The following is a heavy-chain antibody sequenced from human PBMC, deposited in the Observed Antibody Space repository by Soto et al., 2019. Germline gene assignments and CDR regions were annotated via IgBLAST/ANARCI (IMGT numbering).Heavy chain of an antibody. J-gene: IGHJ6*02. D-gene: IGHD3-10*01. CDR1: GGTFSSYA. Sequence: QVPLVQSGAEVKKPGSSVKVSCKASGGTFSSYAISWVRQAPGQGLEWMGGIIPIFGTANYAQKFQGRVTITADESTSTAYMELSSLRSEDTAVYYCARESMVRGVMLRNGMDVWGQGTTVTVSS. CDR2: IIPIFGTA. CDR3: ARESMVRGVMLRNGMDV. V-gene: IGHV1-69*01.